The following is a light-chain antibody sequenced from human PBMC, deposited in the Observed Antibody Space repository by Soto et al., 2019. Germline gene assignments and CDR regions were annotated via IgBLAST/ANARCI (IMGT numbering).Light chain of an antibody. V-gene: IGKV4-1*01. J-gene: IGKJ1*01. CDR2: WAS. CDR3: QLYSNPPQWT. CDR1: QSALYSSNKKNY. Sequence: DIVVTQSPDSLAVSLGERATINCKSSQSALYSSNKKNYLSWYQQKPGQPPKLLIYWASMWESGVPDRFSGSGSGTDFTLTISSLQPEDVAVYYCQLYSNPPQWTFGQGTKVEIK.